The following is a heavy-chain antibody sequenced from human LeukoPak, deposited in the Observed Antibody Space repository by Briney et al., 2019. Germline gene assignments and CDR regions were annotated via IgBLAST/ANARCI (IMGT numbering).Heavy chain of an antibody. CDR2: ITSSGTHI. CDR3: ARDPYSGNYGNDHYYYMDV. J-gene: IGHJ6*03. V-gene: IGHV3-21*01. D-gene: IGHD1-26*01. CDR1: GFTFSSYE. Sequence: GGSLRLSCAASGFTFSSYEMNWVRQAPGKAMEWVSSITSSGTHIFYADSVRGRFTISRDNAKNSLYLQMDSLGPDDTAVYYCARDPYSGNYGNDHYYYMDVWGKGTTVTISS.